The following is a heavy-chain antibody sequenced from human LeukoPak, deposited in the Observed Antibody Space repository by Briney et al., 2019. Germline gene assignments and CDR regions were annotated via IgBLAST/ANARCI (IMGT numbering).Heavy chain of an antibody. J-gene: IGHJ4*02. CDR1: GFTFSSYS. Sequence: PGGSLRLSCAASGFTFSSYSMNWVRQAPGKGLEWVSSISSSSSYIYYADSVKGRFTISRDNAKNSLYLQMNSLRAEDTAVYYCARGGYGDYAFDFDCWGQGTLVTVSS. CDR2: ISSSSSYI. CDR3: ARGGYGDYAFDFDC. D-gene: IGHD4-17*01. V-gene: IGHV3-21*01.